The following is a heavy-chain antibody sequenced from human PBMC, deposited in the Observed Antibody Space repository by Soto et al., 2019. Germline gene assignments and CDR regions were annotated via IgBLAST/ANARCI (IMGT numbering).Heavy chain of an antibody. V-gene: IGHV3-23*01. Sequence: GGSLRLSCAASGFTFSSYAMSWVRQAPGKGLEWVSAISGSGGSTYYADSVKGRFTISRDNSKNTLYLQMNSLRAEDTAVYYCAKDCKDIVATNQCDYWGQGTLVTVSS. CDR3: AKDCKDIVATNQCDY. CDR1: GFTFSSYA. CDR2: ISGSGGST. J-gene: IGHJ4*02. D-gene: IGHD5-12*01.